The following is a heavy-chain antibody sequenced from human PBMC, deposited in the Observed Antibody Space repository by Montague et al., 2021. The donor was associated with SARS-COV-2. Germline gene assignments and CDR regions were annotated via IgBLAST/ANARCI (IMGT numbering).Heavy chain of an antibody. J-gene: IGHJ4*02. CDR3: ARDQGGYSYNAY. Sequence: SLRLSCAASGFTFTSYAMHWVRQAPGKGLEWVAVISFDGTNKYYTDSVKGRFTISRDNSKNTLYLQMHSVRPEDTAVYYCARDQGGYSYNAYWGQGTLVTVSS. CDR2: ISFDGTNK. V-gene: IGHV3-30-3*01. D-gene: IGHD5-18*01. CDR1: GFTFTSYA.